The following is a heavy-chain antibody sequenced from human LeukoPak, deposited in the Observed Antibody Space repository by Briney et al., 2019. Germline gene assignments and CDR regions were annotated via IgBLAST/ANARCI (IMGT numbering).Heavy chain of an antibody. CDR3: ARQEGYSNSINWFDP. J-gene: IGHJ5*02. CDR2: IYPGDSDT. CDR1: GYSFTSYW. D-gene: IGHD4-11*01. V-gene: IGHV5-51*01. Sequence: GESLQISCKGSGYSFTSYWIGWVRQMPGKGLEWMGIIYPGDSDTRYSPSFQGQVTISADKSISTAYLQWSSLKASDTAMYYCARQEGYSNSINWFDPWGQGTLVTVSS.